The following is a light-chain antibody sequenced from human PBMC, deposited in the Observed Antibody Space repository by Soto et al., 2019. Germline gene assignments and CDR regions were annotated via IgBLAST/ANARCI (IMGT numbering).Light chain of an antibody. CDR1: QSVSSSY. CDR3: QQYGSSPRT. J-gene: IGKJ3*01. Sequence: IVLTQSPGTLSLSPGERATLSCRASQSVSSSYLAWYQQKPGQAPSLLMYGASSRATGIPDRFSGSGSGTDFTLTISRLEPEDVAVYYCQQYGSSPRTFGLGTMWIS. V-gene: IGKV3-20*01. CDR2: GAS.